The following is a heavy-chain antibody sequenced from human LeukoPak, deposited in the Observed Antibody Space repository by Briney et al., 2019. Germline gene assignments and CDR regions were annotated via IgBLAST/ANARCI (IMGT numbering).Heavy chain of an antibody. CDR2: ISNNGRNT. CDR1: GFAFSSFG. CDR3: VKAGGFDSSGYYYYLDY. V-gene: IGHV3-30*18. Sequence: GGSLRLSCAASGFAFSSFGIHWVRQAPGKGLEWVASISNNGRNTYYVDSVEGRFTISRDNSRNTLYLQMNSLRAEDTAVYYCVKAGGFDSSGYYYYLDYWGQGTLVTVSS. J-gene: IGHJ4*02. D-gene: IGHD3-22*01.